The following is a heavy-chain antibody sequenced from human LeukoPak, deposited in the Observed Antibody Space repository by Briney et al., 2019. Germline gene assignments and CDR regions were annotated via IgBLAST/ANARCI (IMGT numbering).Heavy chain of an antibody. CDR2: IYYSGTT. CDR1: GGSISSNSYH. Sequence: SGALSLTCTVSGGSISSNSYHWDWIRQPPGKGLNWIGSIYYSGTTYYNPSLKSRVTISVDTSKNQFSLKVSSVTAADTAVYYCARLSTSSWYEGRYFDYWGQGTLVTVSS. D-gene: IGHD6-13*01. CDR3: ARLSTSSWYEGRYFDY. J-gene: IGHJ4*02. V-gene: IGHV4-39*01.